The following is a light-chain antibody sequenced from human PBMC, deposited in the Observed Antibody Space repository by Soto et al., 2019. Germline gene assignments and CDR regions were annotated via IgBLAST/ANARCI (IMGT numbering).Light chain of an antibody. CDR1: QSIYKW. CDR3: QQADSFPLS. CDR2: AAS. V-gene: IGKV1-12*01. J-gene: IGKJ4*01. Sequence: DIQMTQSPSSVSASIGDRVTISCRASQSIYKWLVWYQQKPGKAHKLLIYAASSLQNGVTSRFSGSGYGTDFTLTISSLQPEDFATYYCQQADSFPLSSGGGTKVQI.